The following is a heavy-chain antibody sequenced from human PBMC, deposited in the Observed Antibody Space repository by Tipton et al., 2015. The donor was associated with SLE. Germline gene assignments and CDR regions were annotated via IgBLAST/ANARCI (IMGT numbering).Heavy chain of an antibody. J-gene: IGHJ3*02. CDR1: GGSFSGYY. V-gene: IGHV4-34*01. CDR3: ARGDDAFDI. CDR2: INHSGST. Sequence: TLSLTCAVYGGSFSGYYWSWIRQPPGKGLEWIGEINHSGSTNYNPSLKSRVTISVDTSKNQFSLKLNSLTAADTAVYYCARGDDAFDIWGQGTMVTVSS.